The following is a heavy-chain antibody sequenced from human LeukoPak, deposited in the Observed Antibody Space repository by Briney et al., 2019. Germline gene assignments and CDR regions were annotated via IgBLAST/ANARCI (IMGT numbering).Heavy chain of an antibody. CDR2: IYYSGST. J-gene: IGHJ4*02. CDR1: GGSISSYY. CDR3: ARDSGYDSFDY. D-gene: IGHD5-12*01. Sequence: SETLSLTCTVSGGSISSYYWSWIRQPPGKGLEWIGYIYYSGSTNYNPSLKSRVTISVDTSKNQFSLKLSSVTAADTAVYYCARDSGYDSFDYWGQGTLVTVSS. V-gene: IGHV4-59*12.